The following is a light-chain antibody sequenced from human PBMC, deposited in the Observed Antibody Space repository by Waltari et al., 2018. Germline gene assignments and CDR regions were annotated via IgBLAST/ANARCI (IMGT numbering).Light chain of an antibody. CDR1: QSVSSN. V-gene: IGKV3D-15*01. CDR3: QQYNNWPPGA. CDR2: GAS. J-gene: IGKJ1*01. Sequence: ETVMTQSPATLSVSPGERATLSCRASQSVSSNLAWYQQKPGQGPRLLLYGASTRATGIPARFSGSGSGTEFTLTISSLQSEDFAVYYCQQYNNWPPGAFGQGTKVEIK.